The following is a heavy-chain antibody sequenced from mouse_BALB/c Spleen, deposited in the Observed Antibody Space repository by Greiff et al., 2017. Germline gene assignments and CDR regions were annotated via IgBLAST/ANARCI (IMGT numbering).Heavy chain of an antibody. Sequence: EVKLVESGGGLVQPGGSRKLSCAASGFTFSSFGMHWVRQAPEKGLEWVAYISSGSSTIYYADTVKGRFTISRDNPKNTLFLQRTSRRSEDTAMYYCARGDRYAWFAYWGQGTLVTVSA. D-gene: IGHD2-14*01. CDR1: GFTFSSFG. CDR2: ISSGSSTI. J-gene: IGHJ3*01. V-gene: IGHV5-17*02. CDR3: ARGDRYAWFAY.